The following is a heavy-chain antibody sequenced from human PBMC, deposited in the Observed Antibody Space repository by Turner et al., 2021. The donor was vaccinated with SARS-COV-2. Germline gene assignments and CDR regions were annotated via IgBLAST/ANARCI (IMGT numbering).Heavy chain of an antibody. D-gene: IGHD3-10*01. CDR3: ARLLNPGSYYYYYYGMDV. Sequence: QLQLQASGPGLVKPSETLSLTCTVSGGSISSSNYYWGWIRQPPGKGLEWIGSFYYSGSTYYNPSLKSRVTISVDTSKNQFSLKLSSVTAADTAVYYCARLLNPGSYYYYYYGMDVWGQGTTVTVSS. V-gene: IGHV4-39*01. CDR2: FYYSGST. CDR1: GGSISSSNYY. J-gene: IGHJ6*02.